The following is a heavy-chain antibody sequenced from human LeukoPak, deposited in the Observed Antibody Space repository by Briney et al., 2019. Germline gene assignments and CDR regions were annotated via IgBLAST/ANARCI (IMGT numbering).Heavy chain of an antibody. CDR2: ISESDGST. CDR3: AKDISQGYTFGSIEEDY. D-gene: IGHD5-18*01. V-gene: IGHV3-23*01. J-gene: IGHJ4*02. Sequence: QPGGSLRLSCAASGSTFSRYAMSWVSQAPGKGLEWLSAISESDGSTYYADSVKGRFTISRDNSKNTLYLQMNSLGADDTAVYFCAKDISQGYTFGSIEEDYWGQGTLVTVSS. CDR1: GSTFSRYA.